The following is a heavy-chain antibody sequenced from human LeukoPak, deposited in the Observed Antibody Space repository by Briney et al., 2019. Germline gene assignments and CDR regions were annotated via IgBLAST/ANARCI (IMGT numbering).Heavy chain of an antibody. D-gene: IGHD1-26*01. J-gene: IGHJ4*02. CDR2: NSCSGGGT. Sequence: GGSLRLSCTASGFTFNAYAMSWVRQAPGKGLEGLSTNSCSGGGTYYGDCVKGRFTVSRDNSRNTVYLQMNRLRAEDTAIYYCAKRAASGTRYFEYWGQGTLVTVSS. CDR1: GFTFNAYA. V-gene: IGHV3-23*01. CDR3: AKRAASGTRYFEY.